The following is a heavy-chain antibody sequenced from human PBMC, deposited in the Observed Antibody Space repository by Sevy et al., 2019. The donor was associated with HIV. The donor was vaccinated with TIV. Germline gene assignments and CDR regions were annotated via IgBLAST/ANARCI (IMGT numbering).Heavy chain of an antibody. CDR2: ISGGGSNT. J-gene: IGHJ6*02. CDR3: ARKYHDTSGYPRYSMDV. CDR1: GFTFSTYA. Sequence: GGSLRLSCAASGFTFSTYAMYWVRQAPGKGLEYVSAISGGGSNTYYGTSVKGRFTVSRDNAKNTLYLQMGSLRAEDMAVYFCARKYHDTSGYPRYSMDVWGQGTTVTVSS. V-gene: IGHV3-64*01. D-gene: IGHD3-22*01.